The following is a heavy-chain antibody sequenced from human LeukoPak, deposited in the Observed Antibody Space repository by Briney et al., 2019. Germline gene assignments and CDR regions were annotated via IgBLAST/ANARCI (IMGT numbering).Heavy chain of an antibody. J-gene: IGHJ5*02. V-gene: IGHV4-59*01. D-gene: IGHD2-15*01. CDR3: ARVKRYRLYNWFDP. CDR2: IYYSGST. CDR1: GGSISSYY. Sequence: PSETLSLTCTVSGGSISSYYWSWIRQPPGKGLEWIGYIYYSGSTNYNPSLKSRVTISVDTSKNQFSLKLSSVTAADTAVYYCARVKRYRLYNWFDPWGQGTLVTVSS.